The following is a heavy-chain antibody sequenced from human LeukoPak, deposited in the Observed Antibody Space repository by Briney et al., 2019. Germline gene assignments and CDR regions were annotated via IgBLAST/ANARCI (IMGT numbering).Heavy chain of an antibody. V-gene: IGHV3-23*01. J-gene: IGHJ6*02. CDR1: GFTFSTHA. CDR3: AKDSTYCSSTSCYGYSYYGMDV. D-gene: IGHD2-2*01. Sequence: PGGSLRLSCAASGFTFSTHAMSWVRHAPGKGLEWVSGISDSGGSPYYADSVKGRFTISRDNSKNTLYLQMNSLRAEDTAVYFCAKDSTYCSSTSCYGYSYYGMDVWGQGTTVTVSS. CDR2: ISDSGGSP.